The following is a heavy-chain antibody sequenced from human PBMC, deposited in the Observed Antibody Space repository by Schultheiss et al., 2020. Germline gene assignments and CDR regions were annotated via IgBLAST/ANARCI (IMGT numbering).Heavy chain of an antibody. V-gene: IGHV3-21*01. CDR1: GFTFSSYA. CDR2: ISSSSSYI. CDR3: ARDVYYYGMDV. Sequence: GGSLRLSCAASGFTFSSYAMSWVRQAPGKGLEWVSSISSSSSYIYYADSVKGRFTISRDNAKNSLYLQMNSLRAEDTAVYYCARDVYYYGMDVWGQGTTVTVSS. J-gene: IGHJ6*02.